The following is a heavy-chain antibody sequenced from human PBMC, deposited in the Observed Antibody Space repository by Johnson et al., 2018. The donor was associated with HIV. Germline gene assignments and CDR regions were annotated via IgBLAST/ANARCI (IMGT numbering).Heavy chain of an antibody. CDR2: ITWNGGST. V-gene: IGHV3-20*04. J-gene: IGHJ3*02. D-gene: IGHD5-18*01. Sequence: VQLVESGGGVVRPGGSLRLSCAASGFSFDDYGMNWVRQAPGKGLEWVSGITWNGGSTGYADSVKGRFTISRDNAKNSLDLQMNSLRAEDTALYYCARVVGYKYGSAGDNDAFDIWGQGTMVTVSS. CDR1: GFSFDDYG. CDR3: ARVVGYKYGSAGDNDAFDI.